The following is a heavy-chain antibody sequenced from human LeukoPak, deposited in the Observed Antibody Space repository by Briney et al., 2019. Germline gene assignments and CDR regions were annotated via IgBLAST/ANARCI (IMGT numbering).Heavy chain of an antibody. J-gene: IGHJ4*02. CDR2: VPYSGST. CDR3: AVKIAAAGFY. Sequence: KPSETLSLTCSVSGGSISSGGYYWSWIRQHPGKGLEWIGYVPYSGSTFYNPSLKSRVTISLDTTKNQFSLRLTSATAADTAVYYCAVKIAAAGFYWGQGTLVTVSS. D-gene: IGHD6-13*01. CDR1: GGSISSGGYY. V-gene: IGHV4-31*03.